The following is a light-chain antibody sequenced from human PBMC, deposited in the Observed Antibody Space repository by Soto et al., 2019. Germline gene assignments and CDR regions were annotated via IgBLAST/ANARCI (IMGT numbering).Light chain of an antibody. CDR1: SGSVSTSYY. CDR3: VLYIGYGIYV. Sequence: QTVVTQEPSLSVSPGGTVTLTCGLSSGSVSTSYYPSWYQQTPGQAPRTLIYSTNSRSSGVPDRFSGSILGSKAALTITGAQADDESEYYCVLYIGYGIYVFGTGTKVTV. V-gene: IGLV8-61*01. J-gene: IGLJ1*01. CDR2: STN.